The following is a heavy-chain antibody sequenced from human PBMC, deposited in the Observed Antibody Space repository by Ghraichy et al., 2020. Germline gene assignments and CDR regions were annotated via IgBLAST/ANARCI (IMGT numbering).Heavy chain of an antibody. J-gene: IGHJ3*02. CDR3: ARAPHFWSGYWGMGGGAFDI. Sequence: SETLSLTCTVSGGSISSYYWSWIRQPPGKGLEWIGYIYYSGSTNYNPSLKSRVTISVDTSKNQVSLKLSSVTAADTAVYYCARAPHFWSGYWGMGGGAFDIWGQGTMVTVSS. V-gene: IGHV4-59*08. CDR2: IYYSGST. CDR1: GGSISSYY. D-gene: IGHD3-3*02.